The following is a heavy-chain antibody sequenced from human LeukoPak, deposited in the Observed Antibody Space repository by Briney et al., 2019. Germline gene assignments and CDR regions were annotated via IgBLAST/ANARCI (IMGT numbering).Heavy chain of an antibody. CDR1: GFTFSSYA. J-gene: IGHJ4*02. CDR3: AKAREAMQLWSYFDY. Sequence: GGSLRLSCAASGFTFSSYAMSWVRPAPGKGLARVSAISGSGGSTYYADSVKGRFTISRDNSKNTLYLQMNSLRAEDTAVYYCAKAREAMQLWSYFDYWGQGTLVTVSS. D-gene: IGHD5-18*01. CDR2: ISGSGGST. V-gene: IGHV3-23*01.